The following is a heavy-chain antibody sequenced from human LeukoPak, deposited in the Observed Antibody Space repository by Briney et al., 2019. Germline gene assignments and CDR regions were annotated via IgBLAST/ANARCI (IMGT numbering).Heavy chain of an antibody. D-gene: IGHD5-18*01. CDR2: ISWNSGSI. J-gene: IGHJ2*01. CDR3: AKGGYSYGSWYFDL. Sequence: GGSLRLSCAASGFTFSSYAMSWVRQAPGKGLEWVSGISWNSGSIGYADSVKGRFTISRDNAKNSLYLQMNSLRAEDTALYYCAKGGYSYGSWYFDLWGRGTLVTVSS. V-gene: IGHV3-9*01. CDR1: GFTFSSYA.